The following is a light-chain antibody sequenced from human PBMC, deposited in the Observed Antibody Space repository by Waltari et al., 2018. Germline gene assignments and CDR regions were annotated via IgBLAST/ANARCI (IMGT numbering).Light chain of an antibody. J-gene: IGLJ2*01. CDR1: NLGDKY. CDR2: QDR. Sequence: SYELTQPPSVSVSPGQTASITCSGDNLGDKYICWYQQKPGQSPVVVMYQDRKRPPGIPERFSGSNSGNTATLTISGTQAMDEADYYCQAWDSSTVVIGGGTKLTVL. CDR3: QAWDSSTVV. V-gene: IGLV3-1*01.